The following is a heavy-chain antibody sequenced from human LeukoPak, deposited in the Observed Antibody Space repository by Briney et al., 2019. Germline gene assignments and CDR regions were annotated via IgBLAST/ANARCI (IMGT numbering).Heavy chain of an antibody. CDR3: ARAPMTTVTTCFDY. CDR1: GYTFTSYD. Sequence: GSVRVSCKASGYTFTSYDINWVRQAPGQGLEGMGWMNPNSGNTVYAQKFQGRVTMTRNTSISTAYMELSSLRSEDTAVYYCARAPMTTVTTCFDYWGQGTLVTVSS. J-gene: IGHJ4*02. D-gene: IGHD4-17*01. V-gene: IGHV1-8*01. CDR2: MNPNSGNT.